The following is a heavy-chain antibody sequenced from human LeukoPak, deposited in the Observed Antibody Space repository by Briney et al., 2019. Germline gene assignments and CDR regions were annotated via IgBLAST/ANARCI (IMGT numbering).Heavy chain of an antibody. CDR3: AREVRGGKRSIIVGGLDY. CDR1: GYTFTGYY. J-gene: IGHJ4*02. Sequence: GASVKVSCKSSGYTFTGYYIHWVRQAPGQGLEWMGRINPNSSGTSYAQKFQGRVTMTKDTSITTAYMELSKLTSDDTAVYYCAREVRGGKRSIIVGGLDYWRQGTLVTVSS. D-gene: IGHD1-26*01. V-gene: IGHV1-2*06. CDR2: INPNSSGT.